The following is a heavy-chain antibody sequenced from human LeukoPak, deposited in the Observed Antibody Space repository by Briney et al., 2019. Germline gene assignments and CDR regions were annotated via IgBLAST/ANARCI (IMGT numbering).Heavy chain of an antibody. Sequence: SETLSLTCTVSSGSISTSNYYWGWVRQPPGKALEWIGNIFYSGSTYYSPSLKSRVTISLDTSRNQFSLKLSSVTAADTAVYYCARDRALYYYDSSGYYNLGYYYYYMDVWGKGTTVTISS. V-gene: IGHV4-39*07. J-gene: IGHJ6*03. CDR3: ARDRALYYYDSSGYYNLGYYYYYMDV. CDR2: IFYSGST. CDR1: SGSISTSNYY. D-gene: IGHD3-22*01.